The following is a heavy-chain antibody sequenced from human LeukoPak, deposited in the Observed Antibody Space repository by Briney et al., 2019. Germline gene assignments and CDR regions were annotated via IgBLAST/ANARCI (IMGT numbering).Heavy chain of an antibody. CDR2: IYSGGST. CDR3: ARAPPHYYYDSSGYQSDAFDI. Sequence: PGGSLRLSCAASGFTVSSNYMSWVRQAPGKGLKWVSVIYSGGSTYYADSVKGRFTISRDNSKNTLYLQMNSLRAEDTAVYYCARAPPHYYYDSSGYQSDAFDIWGQGTMVTVSS. J-gene: IGHJ3*02. CDR1: GFTVSSNY. D-gene: IGHD3-22*01. V-gene: IGHV3-53*01.